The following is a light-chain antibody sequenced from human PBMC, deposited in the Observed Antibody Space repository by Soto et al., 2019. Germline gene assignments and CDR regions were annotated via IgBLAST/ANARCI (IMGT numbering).Light chain of an antibody. CDR1: QGIGNA. CDR3: QQYGSSPGT. Sequence: AIQMTHSPSCLSASFLYRVTISCRASQGIGNALGWYQQKPGKAPKLLIYDASSLESGVPSRFSGSGSGTEFTLTISRLEPEDFAVYYCQQYGSSPGTFGQGTKV. V-gene: IGKV1-13*02. J-gene: IGKJ1*01. CDR2: DAS.